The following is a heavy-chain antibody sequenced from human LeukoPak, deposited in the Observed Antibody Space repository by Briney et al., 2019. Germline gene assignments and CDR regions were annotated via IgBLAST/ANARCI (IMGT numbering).Heavy chain of an antibody. CDR3: ARELKPYSSGWYQAGDY. J-gene: IGHJ4*02. CDR1: GFTFSSYG. D-gene: IGHD6-19*01. Sequence: GGSLRLSCAASGFTFSSYGMHWVRQAPGKGLEWVAVIWYDGSNKYYADSVKGRFTISGDNSKNTLYLQMNSLRAEDTAVYYCARELKPYSSGWYQAGDYWGQGTLVTVSS. CDR2: IWYDGSNK. V-gene: IGHV3-33*01.